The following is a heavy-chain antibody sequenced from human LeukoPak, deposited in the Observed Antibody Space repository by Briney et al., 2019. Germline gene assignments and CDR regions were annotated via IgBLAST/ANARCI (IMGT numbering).Heavy chain of an antibody. Sequence: SETLSLTCAVYGGSFSGYYWSWIRQPPGKGLEWIGGINHSGSTNYNPSPKIRVPIPVDTSKNKFSLKLSSVPAADTAVYYCARGRGYYNRRLAYYYMDVWGKGTTVTVSS. V-gene: IGHV4-34*01. D-gene: IGHD3-9*01. CDR1: GGSFSGYY. J-gene: IGHJ6*03. CDR2: INHSGST. CDR3: ARGRGYYNRRLAYYYMDV.